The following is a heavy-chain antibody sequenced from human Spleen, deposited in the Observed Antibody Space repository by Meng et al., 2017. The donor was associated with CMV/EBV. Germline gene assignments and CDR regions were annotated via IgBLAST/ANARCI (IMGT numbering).Heavy chain of an antibody. CDR3: AREYCSSTSCYMGY. CDR2: IYHSGST. CDR1: GGSISSSNW. Sequence: SETLSLTCAVSGGSISSSNWWSWVRQPPGKGLEWIGEIYHSGSTNYNPSLKSRVTISVDKSKNQFSLKLSSVTAADTAVYYCAREYCSSTSCYMGYWGQGTLVTVSS. D-gene: IGHD2-2*02. V-gene: IGHV4-4*02. J-gene: IGHJ4*02.